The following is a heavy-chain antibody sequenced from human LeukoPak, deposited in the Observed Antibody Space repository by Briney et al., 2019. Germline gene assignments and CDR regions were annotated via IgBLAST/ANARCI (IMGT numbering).Heavy chain of an antibody. CDR3: AKHAGSMIVEPAAIPL. J-gene: IGHJ4*02. CDR2: ISAYNDNT. V-gene: IGHV1-18*01. CDR1: GYTFTSYG. Sequence: ASVKVSCKASGYTFTSYGISWVRQAPGQGLEWMGWISAYNDNTNYAQKFQGRVTITTDESTSTAYMELSSLRSEDTAVYYCAKHAGSMIVEPAAIPLWGQGTLVTVSS. D-gene: IGHD3-22*01.